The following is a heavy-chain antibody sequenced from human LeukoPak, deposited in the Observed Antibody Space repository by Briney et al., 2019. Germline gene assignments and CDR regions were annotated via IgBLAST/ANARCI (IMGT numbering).Heavy chain of an antibody. J-gene: IGHJ4*02. CDR3: ARVGVTDQYYFDS. CDR1: GFTFSSYS. D-gene: IGHD3-10*01. V-gene: IGHV3-21*01. CDR2: ITSSSSYI. Sequence: PGGPLRLSCAASGFTFSSYSMNWVRQAPGKGLEWVSSITSSSSYIFYTDSVKGRFTISRDNAKNSLYLQMNSLRAEDTAVYYCARVGVTDQYYFDSWGQGTLVTVSS.